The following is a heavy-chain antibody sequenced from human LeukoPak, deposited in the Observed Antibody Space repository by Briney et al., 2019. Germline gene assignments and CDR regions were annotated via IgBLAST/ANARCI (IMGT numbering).Heavy chain of an antibody. J-gene: IGHJ4*01. V-gene: IGHV3-23*01. CDR1: GFTFTSYA. Sequence: SGGSLRLSCAASGFTFTSYAMSWVRQAPGKGLEWVSGISGNGGSTYYADSVKGRFTISRDKSRNTLLLQMNSLRAEDTAVYYCAKEVNDYGDHSFDYWGHGTLVTVSS. CDR3: AKEVNDYGDHSFDY. D-gene: IGHD4-17*01. CDR2: ISGNGGST.